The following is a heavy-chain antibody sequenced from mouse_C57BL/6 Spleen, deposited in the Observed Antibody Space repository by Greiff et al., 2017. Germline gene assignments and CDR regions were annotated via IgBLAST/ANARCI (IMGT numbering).Heavy chain of an antibody. J-gene: IGHJ1*03. Sequence: VQLQQSGAELVQPGASVKISCKASGYAFSSYWMNWVKQRPGKGLEWIGQISPGDGDTNYNGKFKGKSTLTADKSSSTAYLQSSSLTSEDAAVYFCAREQGRGYFDGWGTGTTVTVAS. V-gene: IGHV1-80*01. CDR1: GYAFSSYW. D-gene: IGHD4-1*01. CDR2: ISPGDGDT. CDR3: AREQGRGYFDG.